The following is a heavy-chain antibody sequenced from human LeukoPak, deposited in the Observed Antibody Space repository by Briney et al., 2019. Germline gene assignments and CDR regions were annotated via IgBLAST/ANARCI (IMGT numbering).Heavy chain of an antibody. V-gene: IGHV3-21*01. J-gene: IGHJ4*02. CDR1: GFTFSSYS. Sequence: GRSLRLSCAASGFTFSSYSMNWVRQAPGKGLEWVSSISSSSSYIYYADSVKGRFTISRDNAKNSLYLQMNSLRAEDTAVYYCARVGIYDYGDYAIDYWGQGTLVTVSS. CDR3: ARVGIYDYGDYAIDY. CDR2: ISSSSSYI. D-gene: IGHD4-17*01.